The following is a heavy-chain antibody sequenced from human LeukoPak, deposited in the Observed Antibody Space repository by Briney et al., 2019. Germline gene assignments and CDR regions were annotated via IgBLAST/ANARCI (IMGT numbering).Heavy chain of an antibody. D-gene: IGHD7-27*01. CDR1: GFTFSSYA. CDR3: ASQLTGDNEDY. V-gene: IGHV3-30-3*01. Sequence: ESGRSLRLSCAASGFTFSSYAMHWVRQAPGKGLEWVAVISYDGSNKYYADSVKGRFTISRDNSKNTLYLQMNSLRVEDTAVYYCASQLTGDNEDYWGQGTLVTVSS. CDR2: ISYDGSNK. J-gene: IGHJ4*02.